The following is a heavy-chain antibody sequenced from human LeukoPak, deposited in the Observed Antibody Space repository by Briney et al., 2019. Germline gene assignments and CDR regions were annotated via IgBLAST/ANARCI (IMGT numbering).Heavy chain of an antibody. CDR3: ATQNFDWLLDRFDY. J-gene: IGHJ4*02. V-gene: IGHV3-23*01. D-gene: IGHD3-9*01. CDR2: ISGSGGST. CDR1: GFTFSSYA. Sequence: GGSLRLSCLASGFTFSSYAMSWVRQAPGEGLECVSAISGSGGSTYYAVPVKGRFTISRDNSKNTLYLQMNSLRAEDTAVYYCATQNFDWLLDRFDYWGQGTLVTVSS.